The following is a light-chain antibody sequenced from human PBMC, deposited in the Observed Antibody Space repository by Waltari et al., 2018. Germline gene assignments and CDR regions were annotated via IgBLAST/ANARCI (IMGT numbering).Light chain of an antibody. CDR3: QQYYSSPIT. CDR2: WTS. Sequence: DIVMTQSPDSLAVSLGETATINCKSSQSISYSSNNKNYLAWYQQKPGQPPQLLFSWTSSRGSGLPGRFSGRGSGTDFTLTISSLQAEDVAVYYCQQYYSSPITFGQGTRLEIK. V-gene: IGKV4-1*01. J-gene: IGKJ5*01. CDR1: QSISYSSNNKNY.